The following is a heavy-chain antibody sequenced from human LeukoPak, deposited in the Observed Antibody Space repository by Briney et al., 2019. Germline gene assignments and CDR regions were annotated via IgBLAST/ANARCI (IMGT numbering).Heavy chain of an antibody. CDR3: ARVYYYDPDAFDI. Sequence: ASVKVSCKASGYTFTSYGISWGRQAPGQGLKWMGWISAYNGNTNYAQKLQGRVTMTTDTSTSTAYMELRSLRSDDTAVYYCARVYYYDPDAFDIWGQGTMVTVSS. J-gene: IGHJ3*02. D-gene: IGHD3-22*01. V-gene: IGHV1-18*01. CDR2: ISAYNGNT. CDR1: GYTFTSYG.